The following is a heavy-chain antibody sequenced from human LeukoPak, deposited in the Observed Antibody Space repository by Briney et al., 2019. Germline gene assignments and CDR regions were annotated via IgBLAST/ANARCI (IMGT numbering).Heavy chain of an antibody. CDR3: AKDRSYDSSGYSIDY. CDR2: ISGSGGST. V-gene: IGHV3-23*01. CDR1: GFTFSSYA. D-gene: IGHD3-22*01. J-gene: IGHJ4*02. Sequence: PGGSLRLSCAASGFTFSSYAMSWVRQAPGKGLEWVSAISGSGGSTYYADSVKGRFTISRDNSKNTLYLQMNSLRAEDTAVYYCAKDRSYDSSGYSIDYWGQGTLVTVSS.